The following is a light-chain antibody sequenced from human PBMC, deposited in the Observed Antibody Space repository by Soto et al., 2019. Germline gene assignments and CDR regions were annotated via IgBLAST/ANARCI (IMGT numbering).Light chain of an antibody. V-gene: IGKV1-39*01. J-gene: IGKJ4*01. Sequence: DIQVTQSPSSLSASVGDRVTITCRASQSIGKYLSWFQQTPGNAPKLLIYAASGLQSGVPSRFSGSGSGTDFTLTINSLQREDFATYYCQQTYNTPLTFGGGTKAAIK. CDR2: AAS. CDR3: QQTYNTPLT. CDR1: QSIGKY.